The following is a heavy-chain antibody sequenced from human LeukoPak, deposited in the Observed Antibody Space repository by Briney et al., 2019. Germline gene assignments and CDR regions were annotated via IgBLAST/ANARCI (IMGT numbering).Heavy chain of an antibody. CDR1: GFTFSSYG. Sequence: GGSLRLSCAASGFTFSSYGMNWVRQAPGKGLEWVSSISSSSGYIYYADSVKGRFTISRDNAKNSLYLQVNSLRAEDTAVYYCASLPYSGSYYSWYFDLWGRGTLVTVSS. CDR2: ISSSSGYI. CDR3: ASLPYSGSYYSWYFDL. V-gene: IGHV3-21*01. D-gene: IGHD1-26*01. J-gene: IGHJ2*01.